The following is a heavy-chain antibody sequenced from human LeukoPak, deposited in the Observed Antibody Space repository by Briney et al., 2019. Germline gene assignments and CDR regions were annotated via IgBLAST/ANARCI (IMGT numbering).Heavy chain of an antibody. V-gene: IGHV1-2*02. CDR2: INPNSGGT. Sequence: ASVKVSCNASGYTFTGYYMHWVLQAPGQGLEWMGWINPNSGGTNYAQKFQGRVTMTRDTSISTAYMELSRLRSDDTAVYYCARAGPIAAASYNWFDPWGQGTLVTVSS. J-gene: IGHJ5*02. CDR1: GYTFTGYY. CDR3: ARAGPIAAASYNWFDP. D-gene: IGHD6-13*01.